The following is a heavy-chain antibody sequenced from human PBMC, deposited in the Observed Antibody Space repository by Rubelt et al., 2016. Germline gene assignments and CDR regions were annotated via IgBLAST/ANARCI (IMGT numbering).Heavy chain of an antibody. CDR3: ARGVSLEWFPDDAFDI. V-gene: IGHV4-34*01. CDR1: GGSFSGYY. Sequence: QVQLQQWGAGLLKPSETLSLTCAVYGGSFSGYYWSWIRQPPGKGLEWIGEINHSGSTYYNPSLKSVVTISVDTSKNQFSLKLSSVTAADTAVYYCARGVSLEWFPDDAFDIWGQGTMVTVSS. CDR2: INHSGST. J-gene: IGHJ3*02. D-gene: IGHD3-3*01.